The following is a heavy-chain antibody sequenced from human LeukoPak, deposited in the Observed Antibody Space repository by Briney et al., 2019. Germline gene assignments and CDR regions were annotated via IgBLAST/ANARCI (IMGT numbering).Heavy chain of an antibody. D-gene: IGHD4/OR15-4a*01. J-gene: IGHJ4*02. CDR2: ISWNSGSI. V-gene: IGHV3-9*01. CDR1: GFTFDDYA. CDR3: VKDSRAYRGATTPYYFDY. Sequence: PGRSLRLSCAASGFTFDDYAMHWVRQAPGKGLEWVSGISWNSGSIGYADSVKGRFTISRDNAKNSLYLQMNSLRAEDTALYYCVKDSRAYRGATTPYYFDYWGQGTLVTVSS.